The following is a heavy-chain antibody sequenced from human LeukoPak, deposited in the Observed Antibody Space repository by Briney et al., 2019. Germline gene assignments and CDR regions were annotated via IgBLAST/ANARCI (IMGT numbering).Heavy chain of an antibody. J-gene: IGHJ5*02. V-gene: IGHV1-46*01. Sequence: ASVKVSCQASVCTHTNYYRYWVGATPGQGLEWMGIINPSGGSTSYAQKFQGRVTMTRDTSTSTVYMELSSLRSEDTAVYYCAREDYDILTGNWFDPWGQGTLVTVSS. CDR2: INPSGGST. CDR3: AREDYDILTGNWFDP. CDR1: VCTHTNYY. D-gene: IGHD3-9*01.